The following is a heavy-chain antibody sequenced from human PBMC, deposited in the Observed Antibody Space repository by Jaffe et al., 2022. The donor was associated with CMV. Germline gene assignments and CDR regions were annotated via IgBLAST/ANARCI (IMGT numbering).Heavy chain of an antibody. D-gene: IGHD2-15*01. V-gene: IGHV3-11*06. Sequence: QVQLVESGGGLVKPGGSLRLSCAASGFTFSDYYMSWIRQAPGKGLEWVSYISSSSSYTNYADSVKGRFTISRDNAKNSLYLQMNSLRAEDTAVYYCARDIVVVVAATDAFDIWGQGTMVTVSS. CDR2: ISSSSSYT. CDR1: GFTFSDYY. CDR3: ARDIVVVVAATDAFDI. J-gene: IGHJ3*02.